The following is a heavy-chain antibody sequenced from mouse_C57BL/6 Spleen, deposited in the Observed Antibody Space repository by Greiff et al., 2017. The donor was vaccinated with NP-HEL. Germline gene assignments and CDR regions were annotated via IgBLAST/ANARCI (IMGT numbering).Heavy chain of an antibody. Sequence: VQLQQPGAELVRPGSSVKLSCKASGYTFTSYWMDWVKQRPGQGLEWIGNIYPSDSETHYNQKFKDKATLTVDKSSSTAYMQLSSLTSEDSTVYYCARGDYDGYFDVWGTGTTVTVSS. D-gene: IGHD2-4*01. CDR1: GYTFTSYW. CDR3: ARGDYDGYFDV. CDR2: IYPSDSET. J-gene: IGHJ1*03. V-gene: IGHV1-61*01.